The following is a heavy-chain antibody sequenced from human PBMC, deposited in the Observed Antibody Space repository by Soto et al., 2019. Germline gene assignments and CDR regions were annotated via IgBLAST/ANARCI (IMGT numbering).Heavy chain of an antibody. Sequence: EVQLLESGGGLVQPGGSLRLSCAASGFTFSSYAMSWVRQAPGKGLERVSAISGSGGSTYYADSVKGRFTISRDNSKNTLYLQMNSLRAEDTAVYYCAKGRYSPLAARPGLVDYWGQGTLVTVSS. CDR1: GFTFSSYA. J-gene: IGHJ4*02. CDR3: AKGRYSPLAARPGLVDY. D-gene: IGHD6-6*01. CDR2: ISGSGGST. V-gene: IGHV3-23*01.